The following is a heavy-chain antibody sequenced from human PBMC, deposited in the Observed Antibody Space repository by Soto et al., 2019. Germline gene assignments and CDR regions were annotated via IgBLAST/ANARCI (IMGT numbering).Heavy chain of an antibody. Sequence: QVQLVQSGAEVKKPGASVKVSCEASGYTFIDYYMHWVRQAPGQGFEWMGRISPKSGGTNYAQKFQGRVTMTRDTSLNTAYMELSSLMSEDTAVYYCARPPGYISDWYSVDIWGQGPLGTVSS. CDR3: ARPPGYISDWYSVDI. CDR1: GYTFIDYY. J-gene: IGHJ4*02. D-gene: IGHD6-19*01. CDR2: ISPKSGGT. V-gene: IGHV1-2*02.